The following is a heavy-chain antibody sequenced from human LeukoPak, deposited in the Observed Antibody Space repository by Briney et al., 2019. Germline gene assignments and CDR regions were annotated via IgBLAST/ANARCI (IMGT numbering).Heavy chain of an antibody. CDR3: ARVSGGYSYGPMIFDY. V-gene: IGHV4-34*01. CDR1: GGSVSGDY. D-gene: IGHD5-18*01. CDR2: INHSGST. Sequence: SETLSLTCAVYGGSVSGDYWSWIRQPPGKGLEWIGEINHSGSTNYNPSLKSRVTISVDTSKNQFSLKLSSVTAADTAVYYCARVSGGYSYGPMIFDYWGQGTLVTVSS. J-gene: IGHJ4*02.